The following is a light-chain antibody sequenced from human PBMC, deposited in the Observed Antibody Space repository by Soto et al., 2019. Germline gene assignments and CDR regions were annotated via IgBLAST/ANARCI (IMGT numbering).Light chain of an antibody. CDR3: TSWDDNLSAVV. CDR2: EVS. J-gene: IGLJ2*01. Sequence: QSALTQPASVSGSPGQSITISCTGTSSDVGGYNYVSWYQQHPGKAPKLMIYEVSNRPSGVSNRFSGSKSGNTASLTISGLQAEDEAYYYCTSWDDNLSAVVFGGGTKVTVL. CDR1: SSDVGGYNY. V-gene: IGLV2-14*01.